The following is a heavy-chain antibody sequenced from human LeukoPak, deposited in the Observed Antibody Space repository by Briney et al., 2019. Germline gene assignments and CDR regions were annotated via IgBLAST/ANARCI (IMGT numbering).Heavy chain of an antibody. CDR3: AKWCKEEDFWSGYYYYGMDV. J-gene: IGHJ6*02. Sequence: PGGSLRLSCAASGFTFSSYAMSWVRQAPGKGLEWVSAISGSGGSTYYADSVKGRFTISRDNSKNTLYLQMNSLRAEDTAVYYCAKWCKEEDFWSGYYYYGMDVWGQGTTVTVSS. D-gene: IGHD3-3*01. CDR1: GFTFSSYA. V-gene: IGHV3-23*01. CDR2: ISGSGGST.